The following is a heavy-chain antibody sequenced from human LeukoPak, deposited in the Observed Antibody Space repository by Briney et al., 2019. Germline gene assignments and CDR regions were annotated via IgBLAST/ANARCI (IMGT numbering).Heavy chain of an antibody. CDR3: ARDRDYAAEYYFDY. CDR1: GFTFSSYS. Sequence: GGSLRLSCAASGFTFSSYSMNWVRQAPGKGLEWVSYISSSSSYIYYADSVKGRFTISRDNPKNSLYLQMNSLRAEDTAVYYCARDRDYAAEYYFDYWGQGTLVTVSS. CDR2: ISSSSSYI. V-gene: IGHV3-21*05. J-gene: IGHJ4*02. D-gene: IGHD3-16*01.